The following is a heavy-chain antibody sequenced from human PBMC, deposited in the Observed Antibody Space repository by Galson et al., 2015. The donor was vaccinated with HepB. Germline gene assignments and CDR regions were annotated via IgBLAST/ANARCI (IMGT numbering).Heavy chain of an antibody. CDR1: GFAFSTYS. CDR3: ARADSDISGYSVIYAFDM. CDR2: ISSRSSHI. V-gene: IGHV3-21*01. Sequence: SLRLSCAASGFAFSTYSTNWVRQAPGKGLEWVSSISSRSSHIYYAESVKGRFTISRDNAKNSLYLQVNSLRAEDTAVYYCARADSDISGYSVIYAFDMWGQGTMVTVSS. D-gene: IGHD3-22*01. J-gene: IGHJ3*02.